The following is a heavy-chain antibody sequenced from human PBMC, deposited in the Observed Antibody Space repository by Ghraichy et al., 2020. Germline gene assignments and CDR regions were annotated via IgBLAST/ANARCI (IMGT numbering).Heavy chain of an antibody. D-gene: IGHD6-19*01. V-gene: IGHV3-15*01. J-gene: IGHJ4*02. CDR1: GFTFSNAW. CDR2: IKSKTDGGTT. Sequence: LSLTCAASGFTFSNAWMSWVRQAPGKGLEWVGRIKSKTDGGTTDYAAPVKGRFTISRDDSKNTLYLQMNSLKTEDTAVYYCTTVRIAVADDYWGQGTLVTVSS. CDR3: TTVRIAVADDY.